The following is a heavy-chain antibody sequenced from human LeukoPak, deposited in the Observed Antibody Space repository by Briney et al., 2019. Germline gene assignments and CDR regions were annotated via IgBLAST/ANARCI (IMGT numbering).Heavy chain of an antibody. CDR3: ARDVDDSSAPDY. J-gene: IGHJ4*02. CDR2: INPNSGGT. D-gene: IGHD3-22*01. V-gene: IGHV1-2*02. CDR1: GYTFTCYY. Sequence: ASVKVSCKASGYTFTCYYMHWVRQAPGQGLEWMGWINPNSGGTNYAQKFQGRVTMTRDTSISTAYRELSRLRSDDTAVYYCARDVDDSSAPDYWGQGTLVTVSS.